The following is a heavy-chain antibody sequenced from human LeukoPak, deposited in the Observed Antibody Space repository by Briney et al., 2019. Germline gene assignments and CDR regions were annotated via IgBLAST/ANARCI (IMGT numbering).Heavy chain of an antibody. D-gene: IGHD6-13*01. Sequence: SETLSPTCTVSGGSISSYYWSWIRRPPGKGLEWIGYIYYSGSTYYNPSLKSRVTISVDTSKNQFSLKLSSVTAADTAVYYCARDRSSSWWIFDYWGQGTLVTVSS. V-gene: IGHV4-59*12. J-gene: IGHJ4*02. CDR2: IYYSGST. CDR1: GGSISSYY. CDR3: ARDRSSSWWIFDY.